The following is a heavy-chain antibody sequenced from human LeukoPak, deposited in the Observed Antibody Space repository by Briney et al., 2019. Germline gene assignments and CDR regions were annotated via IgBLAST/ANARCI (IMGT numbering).Heavy chain of an antibody. CDR3: ARGGGLDV. Sequence: GGSLRLSCAASGFSFSSYWMHWVRQAPGKGLEWVASINHNGNVNYYVDSVKGRFTISRDNAKNSLYLQMSNLRAEDTAVYFCARGGGLDVWGQGATVTVSS. CDR2: INHNGNVN. D-gene: IGHD3-16*01. V-gene: IGHV3-7*03. J-gene: IGHJ6*02. CDR1: GFSFSSYW.